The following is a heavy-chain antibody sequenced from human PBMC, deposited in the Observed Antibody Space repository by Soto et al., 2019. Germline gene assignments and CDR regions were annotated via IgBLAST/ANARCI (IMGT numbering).Heavy chain of an antibody. CDR1: GGSISSYY. D-gene: IGHD1-1*01. Sequence: ASETLSLTCTVPGGSISSYYWSWIRQPPGKGMEWSGYIYDSGSTNYNPSLKSRVTISLAKSENQFSLKVTSLTAADTSVYYCASRDPGTSVDYWGQGTLVTVSS. V-gene: IGHV4-59*08. CDR2: IYDSGST. J-gene: IGHJ4*02. CDR3: ASRDPGTSVDY.